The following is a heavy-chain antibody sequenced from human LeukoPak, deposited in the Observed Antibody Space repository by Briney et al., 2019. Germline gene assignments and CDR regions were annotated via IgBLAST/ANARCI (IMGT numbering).Heavy chain of an antibody. Sequence: GGSLRLSCAASGYSFTSYWIGWVRQMPGKGLEWMGIIYPGDSDTRYSPSFQGQVTISADKSISTAYLQWSSLKASDTAMYYCARHQQAAAGYYMDVWGKGTTVTVSS. CDR2: IYPGDSDT. D-gene: IGHD6-13*01. J-gene: IGHJ6*03. CDR3: ARHQQAAAGYYMDV. V-gene: IGHV5-51*01. CDR1: GYSFTSYW.